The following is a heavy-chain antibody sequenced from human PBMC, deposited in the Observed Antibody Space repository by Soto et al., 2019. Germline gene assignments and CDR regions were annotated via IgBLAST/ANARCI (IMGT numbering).Heavy chain of an antibody. CDR1: VASINDYY. J-gene: IGHJ4*02. V-gene: IGHV4-59*13. CDR2: MNPAGMG. CDR3: ARSGHTFVGVI. D-gene: IGHD3-10*01. Sequence: PSETLSLTCTVSVASINDYYGSWIRQSPGKGLEHLGYMNPAGMGEYNPSLKSRVTISVDMSNNQISLKLASVTAADTAIYHCARSGHTFVGVIWGQGLLVTVSS.